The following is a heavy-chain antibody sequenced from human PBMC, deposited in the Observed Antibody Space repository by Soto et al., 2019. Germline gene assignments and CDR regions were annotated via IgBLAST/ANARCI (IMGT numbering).Heavy chain of an antibody. CDR2: ISGSGGST. Sequence: EVQLLESGGGLVQPGGSLRLSCAASGFTFSSYAMSWVRQAPGKGLEWVSAISGSGGSTYYADSVKGRFTISRDNSKNTLYLQMNSLIAEDSASCYCAKDQELRHYHMDVWGKGTTVTVSS. CDR1: GFTFSSYA. V-gene: IGHV3-23*01. CDR3: AKDQELRHYHMDV. J-gene: IGHJ6*03. D-gene: IGHD1-26*01.